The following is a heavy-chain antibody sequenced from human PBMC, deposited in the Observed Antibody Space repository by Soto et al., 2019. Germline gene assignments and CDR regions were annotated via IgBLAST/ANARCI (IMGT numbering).Heavy chain of an antibody. CDR3: ARDVGYSQADYFDD. D-gene: IGHD5-18*01. Sequence: HLVQPGNEVRKPGASVRVSCKASGYTFNEFGITWVRQAPGQGLQWVGRIGGHNGNTEYALNFRGSVTLTTDTSSNTAYMDLASLTRDDTAVYYCARDVGYSQADYFDDWGQGTLVTVSS. CDR2: IGGHNGNT. CDR1: GYTFNEFG. V-gene: IGHV1-18*01. J-gene: IGHJ4*02.